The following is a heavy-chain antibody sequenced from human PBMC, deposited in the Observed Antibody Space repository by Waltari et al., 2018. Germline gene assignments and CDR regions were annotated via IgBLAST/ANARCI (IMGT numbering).Heavy chain of an antibody. D-gene: IGHD4-17*01. CDR2: IYWNDDK. J-gene: IGHJ6*02. Sequence: QITLKESGPTLVKPTQTLTLTCTFSGFSLSTSGVGVGWIRQPPGKALEWLALIYWNDDKRYSPSLKSRLTSTKDTSKNQVVLTMTNMDPVDTATYYCALGYGDKIYYYYGMDVWGQGTTVTVSS. CDR1: GFSLSTSGVG. CDR3: ALGYGDKIYYYYGMDV. V-gene: IGHV2-5*01.